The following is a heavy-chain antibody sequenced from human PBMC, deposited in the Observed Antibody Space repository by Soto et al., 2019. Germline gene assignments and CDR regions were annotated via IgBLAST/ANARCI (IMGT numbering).Heavy chain of an antibody. CDR1: GFTFSSYA. V-gene: IGHV3-30-3*01. Sequence: GGSQRLSCAASGFTFSSYAMHWVRQAPGKGLEWVAVISYDGSNKYYADSVRGRFTISRDNSKNTLYLQMNSLRAEDTAVYYCAREEWGSGSYYNPRYYYYYGMDVWGQGTTVTVSS. D-gene: IGHD3-10*01. J-gene: IGHJ6*02. CDR3: AREEWGSGSYYNPRYYYYYGMDV. CDR2: ISYDGSNK.